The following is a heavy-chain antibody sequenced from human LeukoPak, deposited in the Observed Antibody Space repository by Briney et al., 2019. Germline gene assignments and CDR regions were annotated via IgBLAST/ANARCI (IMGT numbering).Heavy chain of an antibody. D-gene: IGHD3-3*01. Sequence: ASVKVSCKSSGDTFSNYAINWVRQAPGQGLEWMGRIIPLFGTTNYAPTFQGRVTITADTSTSTAYMDLNSLKSGDTAPYYSARDGALVYHYKSGRDLWGQGTLVTVSS. CDR2: IIPLFGTT. J-gene: IGHJ5*02. CDR1: GDTFSNYA. CDR3: ARDGALVYHYKSGRDL. V-gene: IGHV1-69*06.